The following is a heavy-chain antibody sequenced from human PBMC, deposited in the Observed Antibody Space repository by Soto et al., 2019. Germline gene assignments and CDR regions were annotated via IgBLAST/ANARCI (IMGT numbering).Heavy chain of an antibody. CDR3: ARRRDGDFGTSYYFDY. V-gene: IGHV4-31*03. D-gene: IGHD2-2*01. CDR2: ICYSGST. Sequence: PSENLSLTCTVSGGSISSGGYYWSWIRQHPGKGLEWIGYICYSGSTYYNPSLKSRVTISVDTSKNQFSLKLSSVTAADTAVYYCARRRDGDFGTSYYFDYRGQGTLVTVSS. CDR1: GGSISSGGYY. J-gene: IGHJ4*02.